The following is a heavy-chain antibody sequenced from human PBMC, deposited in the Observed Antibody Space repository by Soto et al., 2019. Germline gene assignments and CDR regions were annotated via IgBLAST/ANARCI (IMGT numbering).Heavy chain of an antibody. J-gene: IGHJ6*02. CDR2: IYYSGST. D-gene: IGHD6-13*01. Sequence: SETLSLTCTVSGGSISSYYWSWIRQPPGKGLEWIGYIYYSGSTNYNPSLKSRVTISVDTSKNQFSLKLSSVTAADTAVYYCARDRYSSSWYSSYYYYYGMDVWGQGTAVTVSS. CDR1: GGSISSYY. CDR3: ARDRYSSSWYSSYYYYYGMDV. V-gene: IGHV4-59*01.